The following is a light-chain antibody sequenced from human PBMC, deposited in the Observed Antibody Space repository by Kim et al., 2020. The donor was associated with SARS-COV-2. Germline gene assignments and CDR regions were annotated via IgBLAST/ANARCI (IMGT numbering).Light chain of an antibody. CDR3: QQYYSTPLT. CDR2: WAS. CDR1: QSVLYTSNNMNY. J-gene: IGKJ4*01. V-gene: IGKV4-1*01. Sequence: DIVMTQSPDSLAVSLGERATVNCKSSQSVLYTSNNMNYLAWYQQKPGQPPKLLMYWASTRESGVPYRFSGSGSGTDFTLTISSLQAEDVAVYYCQQYYSTPLTFGGGTKVDIK.